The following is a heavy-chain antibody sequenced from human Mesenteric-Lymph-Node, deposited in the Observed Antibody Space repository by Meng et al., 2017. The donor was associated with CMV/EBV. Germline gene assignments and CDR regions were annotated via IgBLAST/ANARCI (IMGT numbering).Heavy chain of an antibody. CDR3: AREVAAVDYYYGMDV. CDR2: IYSGGST. J-gene: IGHJ6*02. D-gene: IGHD6-13*01. CDR1: GFTVSSNY. Sequence: GESLKISCAASGFTVSSNYMSWVRQAPGKGLEWVSVIYSGGSTYYADSVKGRFTISRDNSKNTLYLQMNSLRAEDTAVYYCAREVAAVDYYYGMDVWGQGTTVTVSS. V-gene: IGHV3-66*02.